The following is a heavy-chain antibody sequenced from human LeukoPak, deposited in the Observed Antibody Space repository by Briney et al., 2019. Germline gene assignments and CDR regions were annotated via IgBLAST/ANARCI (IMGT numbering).Heavy chain of an antibody. Sequence: ASVKVSCKASGYTFTSYGISWVRQAPGQGLEWMGGIIPIFGTANYAQKFQGRVTITADESTSTAYMELSSLRSEDTAVYYCARVSGGYYVEYFQHWGQGTLVTVSS. J-gene: IGHJ1*01. D-gene: IGHD3-22*01. CDR3: ARVSGGYYVEYFQH. CDR2: IIPIFGTA. CDR1: GYTFTSYG. V-gene: IGHV1-69*13.